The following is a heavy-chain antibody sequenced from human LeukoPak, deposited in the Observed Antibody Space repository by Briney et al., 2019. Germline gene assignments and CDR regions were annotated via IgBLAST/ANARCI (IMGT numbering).Heavy chain of an antibody. Sequence: GGSLRLSCATSGFTFRSYGMHWVRRAPGKGLEWVAVIWYDGSKKYYADSVKGRFTISRDNSKNTLYLQMNSLRAEDTAVYYCARQHSSGWTPGDYWGQGTLVTVSS. D-gene: IGHD6-19*01. J-gene: IGHJ4*02. CDR2: IWYDGSKK. CDR1: GFTFRSYG. CDR3: ARQHSSGWTPGDY. V-gene: IGHV3-33*01.